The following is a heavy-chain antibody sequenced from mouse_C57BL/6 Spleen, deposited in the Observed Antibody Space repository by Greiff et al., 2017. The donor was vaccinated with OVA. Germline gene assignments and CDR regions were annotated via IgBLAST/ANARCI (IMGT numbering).Heavy chain of an antibody. Sequence: DVKLVESGGGLVKPGGSLKLSCAASGFTFSSYAMSWVRQTPEKRLEWVATISDGGSYTYYPDNVKGRFTISRDNAKNNLYLQMSHLKSEDTAMYYCARDELDYYAMDYWGQGTSVTVSS. CDR1: GFTFSSYA. CDR2: ISDGGSYT. V-gene: IGHV5-4*01. J-gene: IGHJ4*01. D-gene: IGHD3-1*01. CDR3: ARDELDYYAMDY.